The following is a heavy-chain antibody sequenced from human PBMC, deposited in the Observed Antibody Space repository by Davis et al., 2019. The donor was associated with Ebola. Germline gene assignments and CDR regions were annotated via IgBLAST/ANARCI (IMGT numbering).Heavy chain of an antibody. Sequence: GESLRISCAASGFTFSSYAMHWVRQAPGKGLEWVAVISYDGSNKYYADSVKGRFTISRDNSKNTLYLQMNSLRAEDTAVYYCARDPGIAALVFWFDPWGQGTLVTVSS. J-gene: IGHJ5*02. D-gene: IGHD6-13*01. CDR2: ISYDGSNK. CDR1: GFTFSSYA. CDR3: ARDPGIAALVFWFDP. V-gene: IGHV3-30-3*01.